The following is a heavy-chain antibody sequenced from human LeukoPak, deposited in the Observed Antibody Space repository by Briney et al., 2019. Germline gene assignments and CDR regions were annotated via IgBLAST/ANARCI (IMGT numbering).Heavy chain of an antibody. CDR1: GYTLTELS. CDR2: FDPEDGET. J-gene: IGHJ4*02. CDR3: ATAPIVGATFFDY. V-gene: IGHV1-24*01. Sequence: GASVKVSCKVSGYTLTELSMHWVRQAPGKGLEWMGGFDPEDGETIYAQKFQGRVTMIEDTSTDTAYMELSSLRSEDTAVYYCATAPIVGATFFDYWGQGTLVTVSS. D-gene: IGHD1-26*01.